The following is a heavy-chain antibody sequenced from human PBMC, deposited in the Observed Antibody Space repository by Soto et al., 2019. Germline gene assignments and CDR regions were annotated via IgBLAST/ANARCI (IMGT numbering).Heavy chain of an antibody. CDR3: ANGPFTMTGSYFDY. Sequence: GASVKVSCKASGYTFINYGVSWVRQAPGQGLEWMGWISAYNGDKKYARKFQGRVTITADGSTSTTYLELGSLRSDDTALYYCANGPFTMTGSYFDYWGQGTQVTVSS. J-gene: IGHJ4*02. V-gene: IGHV1-18*01. D-gene: IGHD3-22*01. CDR2: ISAYNGDK. CDR1: GYTFINYG.